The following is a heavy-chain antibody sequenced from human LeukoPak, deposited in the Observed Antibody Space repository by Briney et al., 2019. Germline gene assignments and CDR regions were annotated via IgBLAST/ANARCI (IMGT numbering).Heavy chain of an antibody. Sequence: GGSLRLSCAASGFTFSSYGMHWVRQAPGKGLEWVAFIRYDGSNKYYADSVKGRLTISRDNSKNTLYLQMNSLRAEDTAVYYCAKDLVPAASYYYYYMDVWGKGTTVTVSS. CDR2: IRYDGSNK. J-gene: IGHJ6*03. CDR3: AKDLVPAASYYYYYMDV. D-gene: IGHD2-2*01. V-gene: IGHV3-30*02. CDR1: GFTFSSYG.